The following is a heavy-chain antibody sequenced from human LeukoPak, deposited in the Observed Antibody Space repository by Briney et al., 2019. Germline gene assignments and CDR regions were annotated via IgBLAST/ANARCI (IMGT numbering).Heavy chain of an antibody. J-gene: IGHJ4*02. Sequence: GGGLRPSPAVGWTLSTYNKKRWGRPAPGEGVGWVSVFYVGGATYYADSVKGRFTISRDNSENTLYLQMKSLRAEDTAVYYCARGDGYNFFDYWGQGTLVTVSS. V-gene: IGHV3-53*01. CDR2: FYVGGAT. D-gene: IGHD5-24*01. CDR1: GWTLSTYN. CDR3: ARGDGYNFFDY.